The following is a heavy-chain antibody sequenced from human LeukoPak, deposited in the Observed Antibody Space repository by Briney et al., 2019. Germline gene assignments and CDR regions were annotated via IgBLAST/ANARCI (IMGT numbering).Heavy chain of an antibody. Sequence: GKSLRLSCGASGFTFSSYAIHWVRQAPGKGLEWVALISNDGKNKYYAVSVKGRFTISRDNSKNTLYLQMNSLTAEDTAVYYCAEARGGGSYPHYYYGMDVWGQGTTVTVSS. D-gene: IGHD1-26*01. J-gene: IGHJ6*02. V-gene: IGHV3-30*18. CDR3: AEARGGGSYPHYYYGMDV. CDR1: GFTFSSYA. CDR2: ISNDGKNK.